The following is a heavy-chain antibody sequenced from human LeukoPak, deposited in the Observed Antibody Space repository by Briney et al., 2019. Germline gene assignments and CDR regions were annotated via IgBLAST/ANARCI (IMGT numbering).Heavy chain of an antibody. D-gene: IGHD2-8*01. CDR1: GVSISSHY. CDR3: ARESCTNGVCYEFFDY. Sequence: SETLSLTCTVSGVSISSHYWSWIRQPPGKGLEWIGYIYYSGSTSYNPSLKSRVTISVDTSKNQFSLKLSSVTAADTAVYYCARESCTNGVCYEFFDYWGQGTLVTVSS. J-gene: IGHJ4*02. CDR2: IYYSGST. V-gene: IGHV4-59*11.